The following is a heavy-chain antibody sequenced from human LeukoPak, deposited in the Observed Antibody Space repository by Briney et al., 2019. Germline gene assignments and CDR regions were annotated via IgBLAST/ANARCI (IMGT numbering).Heavy chain of an antibody. CDR3: ARVWYDILTGYVDY. D-gene: IGHD3-9*01. CDR1: GFTFSSYW. CDR2: IKQDGSGK. V-gene: IGHV3-7*01. Sequence: PGGSLRLSCAASGFTFSSYWMSWVRQAPGKGLEWVANIKQDGSGKYYVDSVKGRFTISRDNAKNSLYLQMNSLRAEDTAVYYCARVWYDILTGYVDYWGQGTLVTVSS. J-gene: IGHJ4*02.